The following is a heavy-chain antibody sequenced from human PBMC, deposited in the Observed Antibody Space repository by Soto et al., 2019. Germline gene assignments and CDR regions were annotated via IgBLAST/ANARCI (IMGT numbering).Heavy chain of an antibody. CDR3: ARATFGAVLHLEV. CDR2: IYPSEAS. D-gene: IGHD3-3*01. Sequence: LSLNCTVPDASISTPDYTSCWSRQPPGKGLEWIGYIYPSEASTNNPSLNRRGTVAQGASRTRFSLSVGSVTAADTAVYYCARATFGAVLHLEVWGQGTTVT. CDR1: DASISTPDYT. V-gene: IGHV4-30-2*01. J-gene: IGHJ6*02.